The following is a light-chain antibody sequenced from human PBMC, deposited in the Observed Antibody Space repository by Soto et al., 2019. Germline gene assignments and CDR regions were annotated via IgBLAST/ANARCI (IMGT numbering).Light chain of an antibody. CDR1: QSVSSY. Sequence: EIVLTHSPAPLSLSPGERATLSCRASQSVSSYLAWYQQRPGQAPRLLIYGASSRATGIPARFSGSGSGTDFTRTISGLEAEDFAVYYCQQGTARPLTFGQGTRLEI. J-gene: IGKJ5*01. V-gene: IGKV3-11*01. CDR3: QQGTARPLT. CDR2: GAS.